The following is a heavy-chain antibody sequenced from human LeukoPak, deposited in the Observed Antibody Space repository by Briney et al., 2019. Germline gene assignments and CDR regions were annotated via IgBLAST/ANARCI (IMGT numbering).Heavy chain of an antibody. D-gene: IGHD3-3*01. Sequence: GESLKISCKGSGYSFTSYWIGWVRQMPGKGLEWMGIIYPGDSDTRYSPSFQGQVTISADKSISTAYLQWSSLKASDTAMYYCASLSDFWSGQGAFDIWGQGTMVTVSS. V-gene: IGHV5-51*01. CDR2: IYPGDSDT. CDR3: ASLSDFWSGQGAFDI. CDR1: GYSFTSYW. J-gene: IGHJ3*02.